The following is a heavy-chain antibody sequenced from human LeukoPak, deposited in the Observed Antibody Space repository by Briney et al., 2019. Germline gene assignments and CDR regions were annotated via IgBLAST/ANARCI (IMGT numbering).Heavy chain of an antibody. Sequence: GGSLRLSCAASGFTFSTYFLTWVRQAPGKGLEWVANINQDGTEKHYVDSVKGRFTISRDNFKNTLSLQMNSLRADDTAVYYCAKGAITSSTTCYFDYWGQGTLVTVSS. CDR2: INQDGTEK. D-gene: IGHD2-2*01. CDR1: GFTFSTYF. V-gene: IGHV3-7*01. J-gene: IGHJ4*02. CDR3: AKGAITSSTTCYFDY.